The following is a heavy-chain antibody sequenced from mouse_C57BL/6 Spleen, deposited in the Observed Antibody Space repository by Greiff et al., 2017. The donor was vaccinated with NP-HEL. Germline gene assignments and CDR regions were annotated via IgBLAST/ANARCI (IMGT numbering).Heavy chain of an antibody. CDR3: ARASYYGRGFYAMDY. J-gene: IGHJ4*01. Sequence: QVQLKQPGAELVKPGASVKLSCKASGYTFTSYWMHWVKQRPGRGLEWIGRIDPNSGGTKYNEKFKSKATLTVDKPSSTAYMQLSSLTSEDSAVYYCARASYYGRGFYAMDYWGQGTSVTVSS. V-gene: IGHV1-72*01. D-gene: IGHD1-1*01. CDR2: IDPNSGGT. CDR1: GYTFTSYW.